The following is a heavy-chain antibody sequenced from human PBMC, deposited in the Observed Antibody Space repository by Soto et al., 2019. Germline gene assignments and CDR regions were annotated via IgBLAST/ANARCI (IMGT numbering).Heavy chain of an antibody. J-gene: IGHJ6*02. CDR3: AKDNTRRFLEWLGPYYYYGMDV. CDR1: GFTFRSYA. D-gene: IGHD3-3*01. CDR2: ISGSGGST. Sequence: QAGGSLRLSCAASGFTFRSYAMSWVRQAPGKGLEWVSAISGSGGSTYYADSVKGRFTISRDNSKNTLYLQMNSMRAEDTAVYYCAKDNTRRFLEWLGPYYYYGMDVWGQVTTVTVSS. V-gene: IGHV3-23*01.